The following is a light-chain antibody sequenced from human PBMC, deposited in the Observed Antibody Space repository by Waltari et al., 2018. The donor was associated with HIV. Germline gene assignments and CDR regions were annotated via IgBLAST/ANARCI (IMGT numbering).Light chain of an antibody. CDR3: CPYAGTYTYVL. Sequence: QSALTQPRSVSGSPGQSVPISCTGTSSDVGGYDSIPWYLQYPGKVPKLIIYEVIKRPSGVPDRFSGSKSGNTASLTISGLQTEDEADYFCCPYAGTYTYVLFGGGTKLTVL. CDR1: SSDVGGYDS. J-gene: IGLJ3*02. CDR2: EVI. V-gene: IGLV2-11*01.